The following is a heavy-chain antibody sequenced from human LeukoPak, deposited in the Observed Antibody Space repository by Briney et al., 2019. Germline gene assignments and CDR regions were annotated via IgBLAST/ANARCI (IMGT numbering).Heavy chain of an antibody. J-gene: IGHJ4*02. CDR3: VNQISGWVY. Sequence: GGSLRLSCSAFGFTFSDLAMHWVRQAPGKGLEYVSGITRNGDRKFYADSVKGRFTISRDNSKNTLYLQMSSLNPEDTAAYYCVNQISGWVYWGQGTLVTVSS. CDR2: ITRNGDRK. V-gene: IGHV3-64D*06. D-gene: IGHD6-19*01. CDR1: GFTFSDLA.